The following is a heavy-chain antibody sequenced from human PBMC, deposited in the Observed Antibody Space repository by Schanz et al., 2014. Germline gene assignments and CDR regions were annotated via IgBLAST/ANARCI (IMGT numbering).Heavy chain of an antibody. CDR2: LYTGGST. D-gene: IGHD3-10*01. CDR1: GFTVSTNY. J-gene: IGHJ4*02. V-gene: IGHV3-53*01. Sequence: EVQLVESGGGLIHPGGSLRLSCAVSGFTVSTNYMTWVRQAPGKGLECVSVLYTGGSTFYAESVRGRFFISRDSSKNTLFLHMNSLRAEDTAVYYCARDLARYYYGSGTDYWGQGTRVTVSA. CDR3: ARDLARYYYGSGTDY.